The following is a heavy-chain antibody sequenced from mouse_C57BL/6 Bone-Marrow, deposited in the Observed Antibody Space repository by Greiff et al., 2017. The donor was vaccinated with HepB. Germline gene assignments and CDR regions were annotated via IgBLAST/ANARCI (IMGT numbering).Heavy chain of an antibody. CDR1: GYTFTSYG. CDR3: ARRINDYDDYFDY. CDR2: IYPRSGNT. Sequence: QVQLKESGAELARPGASVKLSCKASGYTFTSYGISWVKQRTGQGLEWIGEIYPRSGNTYYNEKFKGKATLTADKSSSTAYMELRSLTSEDSAVYFFARRINDYDDYFDYWGQGTTLTVSS. D-gene: IGHD2-4*01. J-gene: IGHJ2*01. V-gene: IGHV1-81*01.